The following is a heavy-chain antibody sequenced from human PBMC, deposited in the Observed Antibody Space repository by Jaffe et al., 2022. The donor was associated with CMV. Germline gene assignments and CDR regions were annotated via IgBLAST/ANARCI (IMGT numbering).Heavy chain of an antibody. CDR3: ASEPIAAADNWFDP. CDR1: GFTFSSYS. Sequence: EVQLVESGGGLVQPGGSLRLSCAASGFTFSSYSMNWVRQAPGKGLEWVSYISSSSSTIYYADSVKGRFTISRDNAKNSLYLQMNSLRDEDTAVYYCASEPIAAADNWFDPWGQGTLVTVSS. J-gene: IGHJ5*02. CDR2: ISSSSSTI. V-gene: IGHV3-48*02. D-gene: IGHD6-13*01.